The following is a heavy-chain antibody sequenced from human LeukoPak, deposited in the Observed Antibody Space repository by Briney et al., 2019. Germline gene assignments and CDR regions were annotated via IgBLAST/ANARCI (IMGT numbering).Heavy chain of an antibody. CDR1: GFTFSSYS. V-gene: IGHV3-21*01. Sequence: GGSLRLSCAASGFTFSSYSMNWVRQAPGKGLEWVSSISSSSSYIYYADSVKGRFTISRDNAKNSLYLQMNSLRAEDTAVYYCARDGARFGIVAPMDVWGQGTTVTVSS. D-gene: IGHD3-10*01. J-gene: IGHJ6*02. CDR2: ISSSSSYI. CDR3: ARDGARFGIVAPMDV.